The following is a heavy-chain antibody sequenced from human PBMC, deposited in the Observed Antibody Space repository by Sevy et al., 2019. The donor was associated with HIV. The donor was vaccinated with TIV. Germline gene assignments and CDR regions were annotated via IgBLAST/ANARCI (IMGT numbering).Heavy chain of an antibody. D-gene: IGHD2-2*01. V-gene: IGHV3-23*01. CDR1: GFTFSNYA. CDR3: ATLNIVVVPAAPTT. CDR2: ISGSAHRT. Sequence: EGSLRLSCAASGFTFSNYAMSWVRQTPGKGLEWVSAISGSAHRTYYTDSVKGRFTISRDNSKNMLFLQMNSLRAKDTAVYYCATLNIVVVPAAPTTWGQGTLVTVSS. J-gene: IGHJ5*02.